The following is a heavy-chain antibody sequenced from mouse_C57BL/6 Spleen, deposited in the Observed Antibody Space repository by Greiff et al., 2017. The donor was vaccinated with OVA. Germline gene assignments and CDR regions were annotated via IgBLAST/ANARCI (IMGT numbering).Heavy chain of an antibody. D-gene: IGHD1-1*01. CDR2: INPNNGGT. Sequence: EVQLQQSGPELVKPGASVKISCKASGYTFTDYYMNWVKQSHGQSLEWIGDINPNNGGTSYNQKFKGKATLTVDKSSSTAYIELRSLTSEESAVYYCARRRLITTAPYAMDYWGQGTSVTVSS. V-gene: IGHV1-26*01. J-gene: IGHJ4*01. CDR1: GYTFTDYY. CDR3: ARRRLITTAPYAMDY.